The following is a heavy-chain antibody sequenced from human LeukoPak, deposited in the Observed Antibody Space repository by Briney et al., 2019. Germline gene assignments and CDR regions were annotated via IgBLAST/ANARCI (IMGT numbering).Heavy chain of an antibody. D-gene: IGHD2-15*01. V-gene: IGHV4-34*01. CDR3: AGLGYGFLDH. CDR1: GGSFSGYY. CDR2: INHSGST. Sequence: SETLSLTCAVYGGSFSGYYWSWIRQPPGKGLEWIGEINHSGSTNYNPSLKSRVTISVDTSKNQFSLKLSSVTAADTAVYYCAGLGYGFLDHWGQGTLVTVSS. J-gene: IGHJ4*02.